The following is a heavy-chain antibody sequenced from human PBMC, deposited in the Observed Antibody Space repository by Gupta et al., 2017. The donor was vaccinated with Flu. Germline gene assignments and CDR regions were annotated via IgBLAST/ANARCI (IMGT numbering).Heavy chain of an antibody. J-gene: IGHJ6*02. V-gene: IGHV4-39*01. CDR2: VDHSGDP. CDR1: GGSISSKGHY. CDR3: MRSNEYYYNMDV. Sequence: QLQLQESGPGLVNPSETLSLTCTVSGGSISSKGHYWGWIRQAPGKGLEWIGSVDHSGDPYRNPSLKSRVSVFVDTSKNQFSLKLTSVTAADTAIYYCMRSNEYYYNMDVWGQGTTVTVSS. D-gene: IGHD1-1*01.